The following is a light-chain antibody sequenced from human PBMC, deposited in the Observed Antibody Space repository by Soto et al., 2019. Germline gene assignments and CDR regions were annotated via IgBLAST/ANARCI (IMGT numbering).Light chain of an antibody. CDR1: SSDIGAYDY. V-gene: IGLV2-14*01. CDR2: DFT. Sequence: QSALTQPASVSGSPGQSITISCTGSSSDIGAYDYVSWYQQRTVKAPKLMIFDFTNRPSGVSDRFSGSKSGNTASLTISGLQTEDEADYYCSSYTSSSTPYVFGTGTKVTVL. J-gene: IGLJ1*01. CDR3: SSYTSSSTPYV.